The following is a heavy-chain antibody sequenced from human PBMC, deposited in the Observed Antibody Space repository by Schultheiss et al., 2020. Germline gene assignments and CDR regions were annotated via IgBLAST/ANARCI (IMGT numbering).Heavy chain of an antibody. CDR2: ISGSGGST. CDR1: GFTFSSYS. CDR3: AKDMGSSGWFDAFDI. V-gene: IGHV3-21*04. D-gene: IGHD6-19*01. J-gene: IGHJ3*02. Sequence: GGSLRLSCAASGFTFSSYSMNWVRQAPGKGLEWVSAISGSGGSTYYADSVKGRFTISRDNAKNSLYLQMNSLRAEDTALYYCAKDMGSSGWFDAFDIWGQGTMVTVSS.